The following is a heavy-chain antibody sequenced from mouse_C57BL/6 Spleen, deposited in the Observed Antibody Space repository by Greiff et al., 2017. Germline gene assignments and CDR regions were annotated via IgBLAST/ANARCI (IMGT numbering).Heavy chain of an antibody. D-gene: IGHD1-1*01. CDR1: GFTFSSYG. V-gene: IGHV5-6*01. J-gene: IGHJ2*01. Sequence: EVKLVESGGDLVKPGGSLKLSCAASGFTFSSYGMSWVRQTPDKRLEWVATISSGGSYTYYPDSVKGRFTISRDNAKNTLYLQMSSLKSEDTAMYYCARNGYYGSSPFDYWGQGTTLTVSS. CDR2: ISSGGSYT. CDR3: ARNGYYGSSPFDY.